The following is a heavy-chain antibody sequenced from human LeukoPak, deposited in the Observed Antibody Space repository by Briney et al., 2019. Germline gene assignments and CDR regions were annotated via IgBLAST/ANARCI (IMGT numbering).Heavy chain of an antibody. CDR1: GFTFSSYW. CDR2: INSDGSST. CDR3: ARVGDSSGRDY. D-gene: IGHD6-19*01. V-gene: IGHV3-74*01. J-gene: IGHJ4*02. Sequence: GGSLRLSCAASGFTFSSYWMHWVRQAPGEGLVWVSRINSDGSSTSYADSVKGRFTISRDNAKNTLYLQMNSLRAEDTAVYYCARVGDSSGRDYWGQGTLVTVSS.